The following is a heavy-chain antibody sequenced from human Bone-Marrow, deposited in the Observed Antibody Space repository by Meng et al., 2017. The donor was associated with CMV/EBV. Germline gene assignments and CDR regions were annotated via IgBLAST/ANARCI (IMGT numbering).Heavy chain of an antibody. CDR2: TYYRSKWYN. CDR1: GDSVSSSSAA. Sequence: GDSVSSSSAAWNWIRQSPSRGLEWLGRTYYRSKWYNDYAVSVKSRITINPDTSNNQFSLQLNSVTPDDTAVYYCARGRRPFSFFDYWGQGTLVTVSS. CDR3: ARGRRPFSFFDY. J-gene: IGHJ4*02. D-gene: IGHD3-16*01. V-gene: IGHV6-1*01.